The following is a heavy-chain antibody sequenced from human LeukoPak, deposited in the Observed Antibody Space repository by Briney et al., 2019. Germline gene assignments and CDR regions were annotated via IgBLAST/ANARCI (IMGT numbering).Heavy chain of an antibody. J-gene: IGHJ4*02. CDR3: ASTTSLPYCSSTSCHSYYFDY. Sequence: SETLSLTCTVSGDSISSSSYFWGWIRQPPGKGLEWIGTIYYSGSTYYNPSLKSRVTISVDTSKNQFSLKLSSVTAADTAVYYCASTTSLPYCSSTSCHSYYFDYWGQGTLVTVSS. CDR2: IYYSGST. V-gene: IGHV4-39*01. CDR1: GDSISSSSYF. D-gene: IGHD2-2*01.